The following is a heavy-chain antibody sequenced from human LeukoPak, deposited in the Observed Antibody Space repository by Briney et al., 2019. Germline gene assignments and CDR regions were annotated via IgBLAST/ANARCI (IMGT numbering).Heavy chain of an antibody. J-gene: IGHJ3*02. Sequence: GSLRLSCAASGFTFDDYGMSWVRQAPGKGLEWVSGINWNGGSTGYADSVKGRFTISRDNAKNSLYLLVNSLRAEDTALYHCVRSTSYYDTSGYSRGAFDIWGQGTMVTVSS. CDR1: GFTFDDYG. V-gene: IGHV3-20*01. CDR3: VRSTSYYDTSGYSRGAFDI. CDR2: INWNGGST. D-gene: IGHD3-22*01.